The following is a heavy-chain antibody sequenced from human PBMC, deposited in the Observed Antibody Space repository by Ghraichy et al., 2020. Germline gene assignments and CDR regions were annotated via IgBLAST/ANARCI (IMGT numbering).Heavy chain of an antibody. CDR1: GFTFSSYA. D-gene: IGHD3-3*01. Sequence: GGSLRLSCAASGFTFSSYAMSWVRQAPGKGLEWVSAISGSGGSTYYADSVKGRFTISRDNSKNTLYLQMNSLRAEDTAVYYCAKEKELRFLEWFRPVGAFDIWGQGTMVTVSS. J-gene: IGHJ3*02. CDR2: ISGSGGST. CDR3: AKEKELRFLEWFRPVGAFDI. V-gene: IGHV3-23*01.